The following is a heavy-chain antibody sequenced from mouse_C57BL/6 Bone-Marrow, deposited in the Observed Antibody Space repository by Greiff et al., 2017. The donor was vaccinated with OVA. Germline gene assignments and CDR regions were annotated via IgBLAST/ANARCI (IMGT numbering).Heavy chain of an antibody. CDR2: INPSSGYT. CDR3: ARGNGKRRNAMDD. J-gene: IGHJ4*01. D-gene: IGHD2-1*01. V-gene: IGHV1-7*01. Sequence: QVQLQQSGAELAKPGASVKLSCKASGYTFTSYWMHWVKQRPGQGLEWIGYINPSSGYTKYNQKFKDKATLTADKSSSTAYMQLSSRTYEDSAVYYCARGNGKRRNAMDDWGQGTSVTVSS. CDR1: GYTFTSYW.